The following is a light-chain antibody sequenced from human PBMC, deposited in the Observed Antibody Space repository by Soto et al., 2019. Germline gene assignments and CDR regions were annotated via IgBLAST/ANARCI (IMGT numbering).Light chain of an antibody. CDR3: QQYNNWPIT. V-gene: IGKV3-15*01. J-gene: IGKJ5*01. CDR1: QNILSN. Sequence: ILMTQSPSTLSVSPGERATLSCRASQNILSNLAWYQQKPGQAPRLLIYGASTRATGIPARFSGSGSGTEFTLTISSLQSEDFELYYCQQYNNWPITFGQGTRLEIK. CDR2: GAS.